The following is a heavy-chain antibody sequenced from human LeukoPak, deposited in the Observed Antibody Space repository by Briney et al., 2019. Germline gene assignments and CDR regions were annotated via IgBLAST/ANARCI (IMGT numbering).Heavy chain of an antibody. CDR1: GFTFSSYG. Sequence: GGSLRLSCTASGFTFSSYGMSWVRQAPGKGLEWVSAISSSGGSTYYADSVKGRLTISRDNSKNTLYLQMNSLRAEDTAIYFCARGQRAAAGFDYWGQGTLVTVSP. V-gene: IGHV3-23*01. J-gene: IGHJ4*02. CDR3: ARGQRAAAGFDY. CDR2: ISSSGGST. D-gene: IGHD6-13*01.